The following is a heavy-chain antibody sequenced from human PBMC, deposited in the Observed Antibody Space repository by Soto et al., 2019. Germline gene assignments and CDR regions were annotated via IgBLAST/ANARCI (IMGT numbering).Heavy chain of an antibody. V-gene: IGHV3-74*01. CDR3: ARGQWGAFGL. J-gene: IGHJ3*01. CDR2: IHSDGSST. D-gene: IGHD1-26*01. CDR1: GFTFSYYW. Sequence: DVQLVESGGGSVQPGGSLSLSCAATGFTFSYYWMHWVRQAPGKGLVWVSRIHSDGSSTTDADSVKGRFTICRDNAKNTLYLKMNSLRAEDTAVYYCARGQWGAFGLWGQGTMVTVAS.